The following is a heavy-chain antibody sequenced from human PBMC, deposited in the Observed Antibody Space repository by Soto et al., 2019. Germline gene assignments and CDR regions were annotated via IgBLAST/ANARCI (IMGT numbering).Heavy chain of an antibody. CDR2: IFPDDSDT. V-gene: IGHV5-51*01. D-gene: IGHD3-16*01. CDR3: FRGGVTSRTFDY. CDR1: GYIIKNYW. Sequence: PGESLKISCKASGYIIKNYWIGWVRQMPGQGLEWMGIIFPDDSDTRYSPSFQGHVTISVDKSISTAYVQWSSLKASYSAIYYCFRGGVTSRTFDYWGQGTLVTVSS. J-gene: IGHJ4*02.